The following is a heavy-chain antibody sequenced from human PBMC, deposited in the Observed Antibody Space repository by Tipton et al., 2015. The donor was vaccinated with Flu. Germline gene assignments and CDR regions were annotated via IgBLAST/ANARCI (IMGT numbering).Heavy chain of an antibody. CDR1: GASLRSSSYY. J-gene: IGHJ4*02. D-gene: IGHD3-22*01. Sequence: TLSLTCTVSGASLRSSSYYWGWIRQPQGKGLEWIGSFYYDVGTYYNPSLNSRVTISLDTSKNQFSLKLSSVTAADTAVYYCARDDSGFNDYWGPGTLVTVSS. V-gene: IGHV4-39*07. CDR3: ARDDSGFNDY. CDR2: FYYDVGT.